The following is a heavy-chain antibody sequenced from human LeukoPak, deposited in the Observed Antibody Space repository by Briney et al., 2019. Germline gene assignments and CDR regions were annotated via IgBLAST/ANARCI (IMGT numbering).Heavy chain of an antibody. Sequence: GASVNVSCKASGYTFTGYYMHWVRQAPGQGLEWMGWINPNSGGTNYAQKFQGRVTMTRDTSISTAYMELSSLRSEDTAVYYCATELRGLDPWGQGTLVTVSS. D-gene: IGHD1-26*01. CDR2: INPNSGGT. J-gene: IGHJ5*02. V-gene: IGHV1-2*02. CDR1: GYTFTGYY. CDR3: ATELRGLDP.